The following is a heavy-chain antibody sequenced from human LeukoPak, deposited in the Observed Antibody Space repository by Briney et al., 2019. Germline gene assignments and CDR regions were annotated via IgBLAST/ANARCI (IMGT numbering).Heavy chain of an antibody. CDR3: VRDKGGRSGAISYDAFDF. CDR1: GFTFNTYW. CDR2: IAQGGSTK. V-gene: IGHV3-7*01. Sequence: GGSLRLSCAASGFTFNTYWMIWVRQAPGKWLEWVANIAQGGSTKYYVDSLKGRFTISRDNAKNSLYLQMNSLRAEDTAVYYCVRDKGGRSGAISYDAFDFWGQGTMVTVSS. J-gene: IGHJ3*01. D-gene: IGHD2-8*02.